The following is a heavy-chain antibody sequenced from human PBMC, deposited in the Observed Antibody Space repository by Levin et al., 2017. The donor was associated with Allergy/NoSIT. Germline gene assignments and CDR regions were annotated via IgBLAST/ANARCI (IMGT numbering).Heavy chain of an antibody. CDR3: ARDIRTGTGLP. D-gene: IGHD1-1*01. CDR1: GFTFSSYA. V-gene: IGHV3-30*04. CDR2: ISYDGSNK. Sequence: GGSLRLSCAASGFTFSSYAMHWVRQAPGKGLEWVAVISYDGSNKYYADSVKGRFTISRGNSKNTLYLQMNSLRAEDTAVYYCARDIRTGTGLPWGQGTLVTVSS. J-gene: IGHJ5*02.